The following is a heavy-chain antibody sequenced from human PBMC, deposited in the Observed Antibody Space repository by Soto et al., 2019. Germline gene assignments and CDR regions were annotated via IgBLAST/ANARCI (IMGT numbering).Heavy chain of an antibody. CDR1: GFTFSDYA. V-gene: IGHV3-30*18. D-gene: IGHD6-19*01. CDR2: VSHDGRNT. CDR3: AKGGRQWLVTSDFNY. Sequence: VQLVESGGGVVQPGRSLRLSCAASGFTFSDYAMHWVRQAPGKGLVWVAVVSHDGRNTHYAASVKGRFTIPRDSFNNTVALEMTSRRAEDTAVYYFAKGGRQWLVTSDFNYWGQGALVTVSS. J-gene: IGHJ4*02.